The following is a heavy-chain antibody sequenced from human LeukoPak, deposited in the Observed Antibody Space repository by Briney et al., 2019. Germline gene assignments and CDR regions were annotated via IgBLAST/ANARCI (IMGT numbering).Heavy chain of an antibody. CDR2: ISYDGSNK. V-gene: IGHV3-30-3*01. CDR1: GSTFSSYA. D-gene: IGHD3-16*01. J-gene: IGHJ4*02. Sequence: GGSLRLSCAASGSTFSSYAMHWVRQAPGKGLEWVAVISYDGSNKYYADSVKGRFTISRDNSKNTLYLQMNSLRAEDTAVYYCARDHPVGGYWGQGTLVTVSS. CDR3: ARDHPVGGY.